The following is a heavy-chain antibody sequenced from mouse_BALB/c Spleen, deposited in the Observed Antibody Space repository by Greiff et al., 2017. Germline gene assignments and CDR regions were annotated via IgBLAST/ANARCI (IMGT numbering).Heavy chain of an antibody. J-gene: IGHJ4*01. D-gene: IGHD2-10*02. Sequence: VQLQQSGAELVKPGASVKLSCKASGYTFTSYWMHWVKQRPGQGLEWIGEIDPSDSYTNYNQKFKGKATLTVDKSSSTAYMQLSSLTSEDSAVYYCAREGLGDYWGQGTSVTVSS. CDR3: AREGLGDY. CDR1: GYTFTSYW. V-gene: IGHV1-69*02. CDR2: IDPSDSYT.